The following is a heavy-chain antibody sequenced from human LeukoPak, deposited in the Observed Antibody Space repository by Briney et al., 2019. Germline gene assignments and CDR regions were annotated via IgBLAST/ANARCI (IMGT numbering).Heavy chain of an antibody. Sequence: PGGSLRLSCAASGFTFSSYSMNWVRRAPGKGLEWVSSISSSSSYIYYADSVKGRFTISRDNAKNSLYLQMNSLRADDTAVYYCARRIWGADSQSHTFDIWGQGTMVTVSS. CDR2: ISSSSSYI. CDR3: ARRIWGADSQSHTFDI. D-gene: IGHD3-16*01. V-gene: IGHV3-21*04. J-gene: IGHJ3*02. CDR1: GFTFSSYS.